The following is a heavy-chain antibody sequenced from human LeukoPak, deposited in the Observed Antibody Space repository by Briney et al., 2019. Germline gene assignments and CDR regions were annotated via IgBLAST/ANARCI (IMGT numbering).Heavy chain of an antibody. V-gene: IGHV3-30*18. Sequence: PGGSLRLSCAASGFTFSSYGMHWVRQAPGKGLEWVAVISYDGGNKYYADSVKGRFTISRDNSKNTLYLQMNSLRAEDTAVYYCAKDRGYDTGEFDYWGQGTLVTVSS. J-gene: IGHJ4*02. D-gene: IGHD5-12*01. CDR3: AKDRGYDTGEFDY. CDR2: ISYDGGNK. CDR1: GFTFSSYG.